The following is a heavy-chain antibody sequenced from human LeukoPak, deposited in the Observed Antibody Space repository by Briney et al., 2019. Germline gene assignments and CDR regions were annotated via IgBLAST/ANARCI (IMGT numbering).Heavy chain of an antibody. J-gene: IGHJ5*02. CDR3: GRGQIPNRGYCKFGLVGP. V-gene: IGHV1-8*01. Sequence: ASVKVSCKASGYTFTSYDINWVRQATGQGLEWMGWMNPNSGNTGYAQKFQGRVTMTRNTSISTAYMELSSLRSEDTAVYYCGRGQIPNRGYCKFGLVGPLGQGTLV. CDR1: GYTFTSYD. D-gene: IGHD2/OR15-2a*01. CDR2: MNPNSGNT.